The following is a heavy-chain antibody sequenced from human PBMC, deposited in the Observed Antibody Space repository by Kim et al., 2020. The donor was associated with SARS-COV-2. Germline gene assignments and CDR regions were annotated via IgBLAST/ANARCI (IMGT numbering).Heavy chain of an antibody. J-gene: IGHJ6*02. D-gene: IGHD3-10*01. CDR1: GFTVSSNY. CDR3: ARDVIMVRGVMYYYYGMDV. V-gene: IGHV3-66*01. CDR2: IYSGGST. Sequence: GGSLRLSCAASGFTVSSNYMSWVRQAPGKGLEWVSVIYSGGSTYYADSVKGRFTISRDNSKNTLYLQMNSLRAEDTAVYYCARDVIMVRGVMYYYYGMDVWGQGTTVTVSS.